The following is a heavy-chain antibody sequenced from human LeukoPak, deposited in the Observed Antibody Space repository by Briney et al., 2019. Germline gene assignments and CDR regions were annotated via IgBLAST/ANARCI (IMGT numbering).Heavy chain of an antibody. CDR1: GFTFSSYS. D-gene: IGHD5-18*01. J-gene: IGHJ4*02. V-gene: IGHV3-21*01. Sequence: GGSLRLSCAASGFTFSSYSMNWVRQAPGKGLEWVSSISSSSSYIYYADSVKGRFTISRDNAKNSLYLQMNSLRAEDTAVYYCARADTAMAAADYWGRGTLVTVSS. CDR3: ARADTAMAAADY. CDR2: ISSSSSYI.